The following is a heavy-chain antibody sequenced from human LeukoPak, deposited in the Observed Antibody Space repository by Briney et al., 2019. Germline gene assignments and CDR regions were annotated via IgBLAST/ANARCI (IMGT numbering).Heavy chain of an antibody. CDR3: ARTVSSIAAFDY. D-gene: IGHD6-6*01. J-gene: IGHJ4*02. CDR2: IYYSGST. V-gene: IGHV4-59*01. CDR1: GGSISSYY. Sequence: SETLSLTCTVSGGSISSYYWSWIRQPPGKGLDWIGYIYYSGSTNYNPSLKSRVTISVDTSKNQFSLKLSSVTAADTAVYYCARTVSSIAAFDYWGQGTLVTVSS.